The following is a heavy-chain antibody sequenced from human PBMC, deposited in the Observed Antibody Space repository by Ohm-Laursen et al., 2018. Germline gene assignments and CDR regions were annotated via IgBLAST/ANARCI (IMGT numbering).Heavy chain of an antibody. V-gene: IGHV1-18*01. J-gene: IGHJ6*02. Sequence: SVKVSCKASGGTFSSYAISWVRQAPGQGLEWMGWIGTFNNKTNYAQKFQGRVTVTTDTSTSTAYMELRSLTSDDTAVYFCARDSYYDFWSGYSTYYHGMDVWGQGTTVTVSS. D-gene: IGHD3-3*01. CDR2: IGTFNNKT. CDR3: ARDSYYDFWSGYSTYYHGMDV. CDR1: GGTFSSYA.